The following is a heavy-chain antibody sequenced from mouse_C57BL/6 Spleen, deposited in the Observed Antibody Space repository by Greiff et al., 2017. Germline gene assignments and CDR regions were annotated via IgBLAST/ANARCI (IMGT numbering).Heavy chain of an antibody. V-gene: IGHV5-9-1*02. CDR2: ISSGGDYI. Sequence: EVKLMESGAGLVKPGGSLTLPCAASGFTFSSYAMSWVRQTPEKRLEWVAYISSGGDYIYYAATVTGRFTISRDNARNTLYLQMSSQMSEDTDMYYCTREGACYCGSSYNYAMDYWGQGTSVTVSS. D-gene: IGHD1-1*01. CDR3: TREGACYCGSSYNYAMDY. CDR1: GFTFSSYA. J-gene: IGHJ4*01.